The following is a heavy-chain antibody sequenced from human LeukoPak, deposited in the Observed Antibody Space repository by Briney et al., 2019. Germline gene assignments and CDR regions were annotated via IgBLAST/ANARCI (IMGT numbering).Heavy chain of an antibody. Sequence: SVKVSCKASGYTFTSYGISWVRQAPGQGLEWMGWISAYNGNTNYAQKLQGRVTMTTDTSTSTAYMELRSLRSDDTAVYYCARRGSGYSGYDERLLDYWGQGTLVTVSS. D-gene: IGHD5-12*01. CDR2: ISAYNGNT. J-gene: IGHJ4*02. CDR1: GYTFTSYG. V-gene: IGHV1-18*01. CDR3: ARRGSGYSGYDERLLDY.